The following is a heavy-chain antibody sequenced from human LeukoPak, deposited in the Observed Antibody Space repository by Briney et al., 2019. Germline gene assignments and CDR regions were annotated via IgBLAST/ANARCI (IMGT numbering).Heavy chain of an antibody. Sequence: PSQTLSLTCTVSGGSISSGSYYWSWIRQPPGTGLEWIGYIFYSGNTNYNPSLKSRVTISLDASKNQFSLKLSSVTAADTAVYYCARGYLQPLDSWGQGTLVTVSS. CDR3: ARGYLQPLDS. J-gene: IGHJ4*02. D-gene: IGHD4-11*01. CDR2: IFYSGNT. V-gene: IGHV4-61*01. CDR1: GGSISSGSYY.